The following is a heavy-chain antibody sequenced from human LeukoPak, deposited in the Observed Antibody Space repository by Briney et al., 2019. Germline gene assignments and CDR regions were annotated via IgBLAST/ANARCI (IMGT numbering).Heavy chain of an antibody. Sequence: ASVKVSCKASGYTFTSFYMHWVRQAPGQGLEWMGVISPSGGSTNYAQKFQGRVTMTEDTSTDTGYMELSSLTSEDTAVYYCTTMTMARGSPLFYFDNWGQGTLVTVSS. CDR3: TTMTMARGSPLFYFDN. CDR2: ISPSGGST. V-gene: IGHV1-46*01. J-gene: IGHJ4*02. CDR1: GYTFTSFY. D-gene: IGHD3-10*01.